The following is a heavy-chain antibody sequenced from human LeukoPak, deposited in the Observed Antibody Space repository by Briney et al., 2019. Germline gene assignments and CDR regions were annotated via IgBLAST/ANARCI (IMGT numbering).Heavy chain of an antibody. D-gene: IGHD6-19*01. J-gene: IGHJ6*03. Sequence: KTGGPLRLSCAAFGFTFSSYNMNWVRQAPGKGLEWVSSITSGSSYIYYADSVKGRFTISRDNAKNSLYLQMNSLRAEDTAVYYCAREEVAGPIYYYYYMDVWGKGTTVTVSS. V-gene: IGHV3-21*01. CDR3: AREEVAGPIYYYYYMDV. CDR1: GFTFSSYN. CDR2: ITSGSSYI.